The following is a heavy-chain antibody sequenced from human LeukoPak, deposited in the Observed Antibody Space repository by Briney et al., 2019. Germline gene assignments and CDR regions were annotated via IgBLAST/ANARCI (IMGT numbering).Heavy chain of an antibody. CDR3: ARGRIRVSGIDEIDY. J-gene: IGHJ4*02. CDR2: IGIGGDT. CDR1: GFTFRSYD. D-gene: IGHD5/OR15-5a*01. V-gene: IGHV3-13*01. Sequence: GGSLRPSCAASGFTFRSYDMHWVRQTTGKGLEWVSAIGIGGDTNYPDSGKGRFTISRKNAENSLYLQMNSLRAGDTAVYYCARGRIRVSGIDEIDYWGQGTLVTVSS.